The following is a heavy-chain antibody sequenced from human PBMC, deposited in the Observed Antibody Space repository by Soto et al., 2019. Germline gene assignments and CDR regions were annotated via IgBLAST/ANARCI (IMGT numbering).Heavy chain of an antibody. V-gene: IGHV4-30-2*01. D-gene: IGHD2-21*01. CDR1: GGSISSGGYS. CDR2: IYHSGST. CDR3: ARGRPNTRGVVARD. Sequence: QLQLQESGSGLVKPSQTLSLTCAVSGGSISSGGYSWSWIRQPPGKGLEWIGYIYHSGSTYYNPSLKSRVTISVDRSKNQFSLKLSSVTAADTAVYYCARGRPNTRGVVARDWGQGTLVTVSS. J-gene: IGHJ4*02.